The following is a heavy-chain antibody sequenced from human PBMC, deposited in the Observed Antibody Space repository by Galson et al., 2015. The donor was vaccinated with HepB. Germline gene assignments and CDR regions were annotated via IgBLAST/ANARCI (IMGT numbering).Heavy chain of an antibody. CDR3: ARSEYDVGEIGGY. J-gene: IGHJ4*02. Sequence: SLRLSCAASGFTFSSYGMHWVRQAPGKGLEWVAVIWYDGSNKYYADSVKGRFTISRDNSKNTLYLQMNSLRAEDTAVYYCARSEYDVGEIGGYWGQGTLVTVSS. D-gene: IGHD3-16*01. V-gene: IGHV3-33*01. CDR2: IWYDGSNK. CDR1: GFTFSSYG.